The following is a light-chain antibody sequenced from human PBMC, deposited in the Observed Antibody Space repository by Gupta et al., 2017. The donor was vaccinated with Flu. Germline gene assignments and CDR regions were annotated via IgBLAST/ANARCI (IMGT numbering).Light chain of an antibody. CDR1: QSVLYSSNNKNY. V-gene: IGKV4-1*01. CDR3: QQYDSIPLT. Sequence: DFVMTQSPDSLAVSLGERATINCKSSQSVLYSSNNKNYLAWYQQKPGQPPKLFMYWASTRESGVPDRFSDSGSGTDFTLTISSLQAEDVAVYYCQQYDSIPLTFGGGTKVEIK. CDR2: WAS. J-gene: IGKJ4*01.